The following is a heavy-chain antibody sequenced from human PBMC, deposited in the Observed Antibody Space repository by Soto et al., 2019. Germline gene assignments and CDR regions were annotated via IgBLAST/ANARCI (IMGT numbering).Heavy chain of an antibody. D-gene: IGHD6-19*01. CDR1: GFIFNNYG. Sequence: VQLVESGGGLVNPGGSLRLSCAASGFIFNNYGMNWVRQSPEKGLEWIPSISFSSSHIYYADSVSGRFTISRDNAKKSLCLHLDRLRDEDTAVYYCTSTLRDSSAGYSPFDYWGQGTLFAVSS. V-gene: IGHV3-21*01. CDR2: ISFSSSHI. CDR3: TSTLRDSSAGYSPFDY. J-gene: IGHJ4*02.